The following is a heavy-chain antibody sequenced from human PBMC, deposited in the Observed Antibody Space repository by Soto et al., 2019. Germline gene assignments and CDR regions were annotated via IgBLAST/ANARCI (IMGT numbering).Heavy chain of an antibody. Sequence: SETLSLTCTVSGGSISSYYWSWIRQPPGKGLEWIGYIYYSGSTWYNKSLKSRVAISVDTSKNTFSLRVTSVTAADTAMYFCARLFDFGDYEAFEIWGQGTMVTVSS. CDR3: ARLFDFGDYEAFEI. V-gene: IGHV4-59*08. CDR1: GGSISSYY. CDR2: IYYSGST. J-gene: IGHJ3*02. D-gene: IGHD4-17*01.